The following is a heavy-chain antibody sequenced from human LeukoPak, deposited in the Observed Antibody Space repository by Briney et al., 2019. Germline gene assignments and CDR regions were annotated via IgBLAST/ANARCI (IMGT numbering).Heavy chain of an antibody. J-gene: IGHJ4*02. V-gene: IGHV3-72*01. CDR1: GFTFSDHY. Sequence: GGSLRLSCAATGFTFSDHYMDWVRQAPGKGLEWVGRIRNKVNSHTTEYSASVKGRFTISRDDSTNSVYLQMNSLKTEDTAVYYCVAMLRGVGYWGQGTLVTVSS. CDR3: VAMLRGVGY. D-gene: IGHD3-10*01. CDR2: IRNKVNSHTT.